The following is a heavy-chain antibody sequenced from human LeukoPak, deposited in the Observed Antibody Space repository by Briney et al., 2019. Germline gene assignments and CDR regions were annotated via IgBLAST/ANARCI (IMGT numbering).Heavy chain of an antibody. CDR1: GGSFSGYY. CDR2: INHSGST. D-gene: IGHD3-22*01. V-gene: IGHV4-34*01. CDR3: ARGPVGDDSSDYFDY. J-gene: IGHJ4*02. Sequence: PSETLSLTCAVYGGSFSGYYWSWLRQPPGKGLEWIGEINHSGSTNYNPSLKSRVTISVDTSKNQFSLKLSSVTAADTAVYYCARGPVGDDSSDYFDYWGQGTLVTVSS.